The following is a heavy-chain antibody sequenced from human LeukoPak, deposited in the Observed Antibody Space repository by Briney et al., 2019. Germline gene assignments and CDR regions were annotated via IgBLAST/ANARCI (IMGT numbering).Heavy chain of an antibody. CDR2: ISAYNGNT. CDR1: VYTFTSYG. Sequence: GASVKVSCKASVYTFTSYGISWVRQAPGQGLEWMGWISAYNGNTNYAQKLQGRVTMTTDTSTSTAYMELRSLRSDHTAVYYCARERSSGWSEGDLWGQGTLVTVSS. J-gene: IGHJ4*02. CDR3: ARERSSGWSEGDL. D-gene: IGHD6-19*01. V-gene: IGHV1-18*01.